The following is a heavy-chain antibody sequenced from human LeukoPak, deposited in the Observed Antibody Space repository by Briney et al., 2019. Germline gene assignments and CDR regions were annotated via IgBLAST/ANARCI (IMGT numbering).Heavy chain of an antibody. V-gene: IGHV3-7*03. Sequence: GRSLRLSCAVSGFALSSHWMTWVRQVPGRGPEWVANVNRDGSETYYLDSVKGRFTISKDNAKNSLYLQMNSLRAEDTALYHCARNNGMDVWGQGTTVIVSS. CDR2: VNRDGSET. J-gene: IGHJ6*02. CDR1: GFALSSHW. CDR3: ARNNGMDV.